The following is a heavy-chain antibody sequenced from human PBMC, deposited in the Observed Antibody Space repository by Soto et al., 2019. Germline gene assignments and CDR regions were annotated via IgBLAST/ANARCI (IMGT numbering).Heavy chain of an antibody. D-gene: IGHD3-3*01. Sequence: SETLSLTCAVYGGSFSGYYWSWIRQPPGKGLEWIGEINHSGSTNYNPSLKSRVTISVDTSKNQFSLKLSSVTAADTAVYYCARGDYDFWSGYYTGGFDYWGQGTLVTVSS. CDR1: GGSFSGYY. CDR2: INHSGST. V-gene: IGHV4-34*01. CDR3: ARGDYDFWSGYYTGGFDY. J-gene: IGHJ4*02.